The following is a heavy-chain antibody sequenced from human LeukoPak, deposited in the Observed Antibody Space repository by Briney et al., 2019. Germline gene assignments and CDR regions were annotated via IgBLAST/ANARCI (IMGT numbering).Heavy chain of an antibody. V-gene: IGHV5-51*01. J-gene: IGHJ6*03. CDR2: IYPGDSDT. CDR3: ARTSSSWRHYYYYYYMDV. Sequence: GESLKISCKGSGYSFTNYWIGWVRQMPGKGLEWMGIIYPGDSDTRYSPSFQGQVTISADKSISTAYLQWSSLKASDTAMYYCARTSSSWRHYYYYYYMDVWGKGTTVTISS. CDR1: GYSFTNYW. D-gene: IGHD6-13*01.